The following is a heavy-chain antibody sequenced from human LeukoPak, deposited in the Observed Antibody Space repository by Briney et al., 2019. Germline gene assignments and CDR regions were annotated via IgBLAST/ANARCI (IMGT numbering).Heavy chain of an antibody. V-gene: IGHV3-11*01. CDR3: ATDGAGFDT. CDR1: GFTFNDY. CDR2: INIGGTNT. Sequence: GGSLRLSCAAFGFTFNDYMSWIRQAPGKGLEWLSYINIGGTNTHYADSVKGRFTISRDNAKKSLYLEMNNLRAEDTAVYYCATDGAGFDTWGQGVLVTVSS. J-gene: IGHJ5*02.